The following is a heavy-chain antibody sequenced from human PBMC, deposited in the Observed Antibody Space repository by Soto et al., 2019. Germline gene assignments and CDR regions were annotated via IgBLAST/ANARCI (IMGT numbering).Heavy chain of an antibody. Sequence: GGSLRLSCAASGFTFSSYAMHWVRQAPGKGLEWVAVISYDGSNKYYADSVKGRFTISRDNSKNTLYLQMNSLRAEDTAVYYCARDTGNWNVLGYWGQGTLVTVSS. CDR3: ARDTGNWNVLGY. D-gene: IGHD1-1*01. V-gene: IGHV3-30-3*01. J-gene: IGHJ4*02. CDR1: GFTFSSYA. CDR2: ISYDGSNK.